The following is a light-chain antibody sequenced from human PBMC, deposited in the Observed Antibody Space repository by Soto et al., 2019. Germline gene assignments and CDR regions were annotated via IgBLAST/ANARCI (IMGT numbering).Light chain of an antibody. V-gene: IGKV1-39*01. CDR3: QQTYRTTPT. J-gene: IGKJ1*01. CDR2: HAS. CDR1: QDLXRF. Sequence: MLLTQSPAWLPASVGEGVTITCRARQDLXRFFNWYKQIPGKAPSLLXAHASTLHRGCPSRLRGSGSVTTFTLTIASLQPYDSSTYYCQQTYRTTPTFGQGTKVDI.